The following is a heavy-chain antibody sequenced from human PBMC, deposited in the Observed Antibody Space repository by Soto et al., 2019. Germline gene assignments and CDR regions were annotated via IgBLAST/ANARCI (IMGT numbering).Heavy chain of an antibody. J-gene: IGHJ6*02. Sequence: QVQLQESGPGLVKPSETLSLTCTVSGGSISSYYWSWIRQPPGKGLEWIGYIYYSGSTNYNPSLKSRVTISVDTSKNQFSLKLSSVTAADTAVYYCARDYSVIPQGYYYGMDVWGQGTTVTVSS. CDR2: IYYSGST. D-gene: IGHD2-15*01. CDR3: ARDYSVIPQGYYYGMDV. CDR1: GGSISSYY. V-gene: IGHV4-59*01.